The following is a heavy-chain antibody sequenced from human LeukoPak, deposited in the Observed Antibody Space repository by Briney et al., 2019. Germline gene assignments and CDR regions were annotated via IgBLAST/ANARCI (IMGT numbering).Heavy chain of an antibody. CDR2: IYYSGST. V-gene: IGHV4-39*01. CDR3: ARRVEGFDY. CDR1: GFTFSSYSMN. Sequence: PGGSLRLSCAASGFTFSSYSMNWVRQPPGMGLEWIGSIYYSGSTYYNPSLKSRVTISLDTSKNQFSLKVSSVTAADTAMYYCARRVEGFDYWGQGTLVTVSS. D-gene: IGHD1-1*01. J-gene: IGHJ4*02.